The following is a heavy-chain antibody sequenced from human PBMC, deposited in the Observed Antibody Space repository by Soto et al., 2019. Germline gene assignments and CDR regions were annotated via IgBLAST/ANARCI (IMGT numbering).Heavy chain of an antibody. D-gene: IGHD3-3*01. J-gene: IGHJ5*02. CDR1: GGSISSYY. Sequence: SETLSLTCTVSGGSISSYYWSWIRQPPGKGLEWIGYIYYSGSTNYNPSLKSRVTISVDTSKNQFSLKLSSVTAADTAVYYCARLPDPYYDFWSGPLPWGQGTLVTVSS. V-gene: IGHV4-59*08. CDR2: IYYSGST. CDR3: ARLPDPYYDFWSGPLP.